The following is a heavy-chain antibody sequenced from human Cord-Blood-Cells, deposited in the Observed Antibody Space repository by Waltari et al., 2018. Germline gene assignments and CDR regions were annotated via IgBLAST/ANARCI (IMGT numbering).Heavy chain of an antibody. CDR1: GGSISSSY. V-gene: IGHV4-59*08. CDR2: IYYSGST. CDR3: ARHSVEQNWFDP. J-gene: IGHJ5*02. Sequence: QVQLQESGPGLVQPSETLSLTCTVPGGSISSSYWSWIRQSHGKGLEWIGYIYYSGSTNYNPSLKRRVTISVDTSKNQFSLKLSSVTAADTAVYYCARHSVEQNWFDPWGQGTLVTVSS.